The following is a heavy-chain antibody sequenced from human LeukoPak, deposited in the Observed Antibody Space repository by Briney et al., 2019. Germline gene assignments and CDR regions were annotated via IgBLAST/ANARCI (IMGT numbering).Heavy chain of an antibody. Sequence: SETLSLTCTVSGGSISSYYWSWIRQPPGKGLEWIGYIYYSGSTNYNPSLKSRVTISVDTSKNQFSLKLSSVTAADTAVYYCAYQDGYRGKIDYWGQGTLVTVSS. CDR3: AYQDGYRGKIDY. V-gene: IGHV4-59*01. CDR1: GGSISSYY. D-gene: IGHD5-24*01. CDR2: IYYSGST. J-gene: IGHJ4*02.